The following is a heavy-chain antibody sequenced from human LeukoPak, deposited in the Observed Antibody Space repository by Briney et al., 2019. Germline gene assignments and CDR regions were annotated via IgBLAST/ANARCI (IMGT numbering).Heavy chain of an antibody. J-gene: IGHJ4*02. Sequence: SGGSLRLSCAASGFTFSNYGIHWVRQAPGKGLEWVALIWYDGSNKYYADSVKGRFTISGDNSKNTLYLKMNSLRAEDTAVYYCARAGLGAAADVWGQGTLVTVSS. CDR3: ARAGLGAAADV. CDR2: IWYDGSNK. CDR1: GFTFSNYG. D-gene: IGHD6-13*01. V-gene: IGHV3-33*01.